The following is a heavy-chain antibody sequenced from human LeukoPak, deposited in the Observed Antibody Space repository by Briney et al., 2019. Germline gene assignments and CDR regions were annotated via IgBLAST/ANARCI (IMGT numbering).Heavy chain of an antibody. CDR1: GFTVSSNY. D-gene: IGHD6-19*01. CDR2: IYSGGST. CDR3: ARDRRQWLVGPLYYYYGMDV. V-gene: IGHV3-53*01. J-gene: IGHJ6*02. Sequence: GGSLRPSCAASGFTVSSNYMSWVRQAPGKGLEWVSVIYSGGSTYYADSVKGRFTISRDNSKNTLYLQMNSLRAEDTAVYYCARDRRQWLVGPLYYYYGMDVWGQGTTVTVSS.